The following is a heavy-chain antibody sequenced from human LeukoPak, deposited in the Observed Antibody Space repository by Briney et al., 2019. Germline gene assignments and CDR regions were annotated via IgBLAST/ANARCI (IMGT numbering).Heavy chain of an antibody. J-gene: IGHJ4*02. CDR3: ARAKNGYSYGPSFDY. CDR1: GFTFSDYY. V-gene: IGHV3-11*04. CDR2: ISSSGSTI. Sequence: GGSLRLSCAASGFTFSDYYMSWIRQAPGKGLEWVSYISSSGSTIYYADSVKGRLTISRDNAKNSLYLQMNSLRAEDTAVYYCARAKNGYSYGPSFDYWGQGTLVTVSS. D-gene: IGHD5-18*01.